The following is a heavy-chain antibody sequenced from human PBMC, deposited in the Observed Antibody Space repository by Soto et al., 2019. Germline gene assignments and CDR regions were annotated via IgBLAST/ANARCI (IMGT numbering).Heavy chain of an antibody. CDR1: GFTFSSYA. Sequence: GGSLRLSCAASGFTFSSYAMSWVRQAPGKGLEWVSAISGSGGSTYYADSVKGRFTISRDNSKDTLYLQMNSLKAEDTAVYYCAKQGEFLEWLSQYYYFDYWGQGTLVTVSS. V-gene: IGHV3-23*01. J-gene: IGHJ4*02. CDR2: ISGSGGST. D-gene: IGHD3-3*01. CDR3: AKQGEFLEWLSQYYYFDY.